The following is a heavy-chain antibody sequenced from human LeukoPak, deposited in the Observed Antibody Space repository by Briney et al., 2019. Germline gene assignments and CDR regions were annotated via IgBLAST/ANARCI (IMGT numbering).Heavy chain of an antibody. Sequence: GGSLRLSCAASGFTFSSYGMHWVRQAPGKGLEWVAVISYDGSNKYYADSVKGRFTISRDNSKNTLYLQMNSLRAEDTAVYYCAKGERGLLWFGELFYYFEYWGQGILVTVSS. D-gene: IGHD3-10*01. CDR2: ISYDGSNK. CDR1: GFTFSSYG. V-gene: IGHV3-30*18. J-gene: IGHJ4*02. CDR3: AKGERGLLWFGELFYYFEY.